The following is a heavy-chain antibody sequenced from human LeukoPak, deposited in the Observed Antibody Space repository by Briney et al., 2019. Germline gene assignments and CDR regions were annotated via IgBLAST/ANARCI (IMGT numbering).Heavy chain of an antibody. Sequence: PGGALRHSCLASGFTFDDYGMSWVRQPTAKGLEGVSAITNWNGGSTGYAAYVGGRFTISRDNAKNSLYLQMNSLRAEDTALYYCARCSRSSTDCYSAFDIWGQGTMVTVSS. V-gene: IGHV3-20*04. D-gene: IGHD2-2*02. CDR2: ITNWNGGST. J-gene: IGHJ3*02. CDR1: GFTFDDYG. CDR3: ARCSRSSTDCYSAFDI.